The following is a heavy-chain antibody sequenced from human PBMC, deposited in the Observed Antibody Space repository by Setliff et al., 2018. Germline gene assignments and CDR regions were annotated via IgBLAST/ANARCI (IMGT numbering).Heavy chain of an antibody. Sequence: ETLSLTCAVSGGSISSHYWSWIRQPPGKGLEWIGYIYYSGSTNYNPSLKSRVTISVDTSKNQFSLKLSSVTAADTAVYYCARGLVAARYYYYYYMDVWGKGTTVTVSS. CDR3: ARGLVAARYYYYYYMDV. CDR1: GGSISSHY. V-gene: IGHV4-59*11. J-gene: IGHJ6*03. CDR2: IYYSGST. D-gene: IGHD2-21*01.